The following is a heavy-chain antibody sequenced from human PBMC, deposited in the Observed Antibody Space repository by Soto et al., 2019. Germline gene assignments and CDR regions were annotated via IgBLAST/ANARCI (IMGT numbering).Heavy chain of an antibody. V-gene: IGHV4-39*02. J-gene: IGHJ4*02. CDR3: SRERESASEH. CDR2: IYYTGTT. CDR1: GGSISSSTYH. Sequence: QLQLQESGPGLVKPSETLSLACTVSGGSISSSTYHWAWIRQPPGKGLEWIASIYYTGTTYYSPSLTSRVTISVDTSKNHFSLKLSSVTAADTAVYYCSRERESASEHWGQGTLVTVSS.